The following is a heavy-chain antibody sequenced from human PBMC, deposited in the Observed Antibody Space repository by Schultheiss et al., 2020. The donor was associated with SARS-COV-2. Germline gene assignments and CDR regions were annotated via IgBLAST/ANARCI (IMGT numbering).Heavy chain of an antibody. CDR1: GGSISSGSYY. D-gene: IGHD1/OR15-1a*01. Sequence: SQTLSLTCTVSGGSISSGSYYWSWIRQPAGKGLEWIGRIYTSGSTNYNPSLKSRVTISVDTSKNQFSLKLSSVTAADTAVYYCARTRRPNEHGWFDPWGQGTLVTVSS. CDR2: IYTSGST. V-gene: IGHV4-61*02. CDR3: ARTRRPNEHGWFDP. J-gene: IGHJ5*02.